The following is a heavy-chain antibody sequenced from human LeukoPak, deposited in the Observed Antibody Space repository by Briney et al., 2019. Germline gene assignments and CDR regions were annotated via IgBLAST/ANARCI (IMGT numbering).Heavy chain of an antibody. CDR2: ISSSSSSI. CDR1: GFIFSSYS. Sequence: GGTLRLSCAASGFIFSSYSMNWVRQAPGKGLEWVSYISSSSSSIYYADAVKGRFTISRDNAKNSLYLQMNSLRAEDTAVYYCARVYRRYFDYWGQGTLVTVSS. CDR3: ARVYRRYFDY. D-gene: IGHD1-14*01. V-gene: IGHV3-48*01. J-gene: IGHJ4*02.